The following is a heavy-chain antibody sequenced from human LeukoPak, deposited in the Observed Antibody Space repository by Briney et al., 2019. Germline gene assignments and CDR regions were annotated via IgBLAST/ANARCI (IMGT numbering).Heavy chain of an antibody. CDR1: GYTFTSYG. D-gene: IGHD3-10*01. CDR3: ARDADGSGTLLDY. CDR2: INDDNSNT. Sequence: GASVKVSCKASGYTFTSYGISWVRQAPGQGLEWMGWINDDNSNTRYAQKLQGRATMTTDTSTTTAYMDLRSLRSDDTAVYYCARDADGSGTLLDYWGQGTLVTVSS. J-gene: IGHJ4*02. V-gene: IGHV1-18*01.